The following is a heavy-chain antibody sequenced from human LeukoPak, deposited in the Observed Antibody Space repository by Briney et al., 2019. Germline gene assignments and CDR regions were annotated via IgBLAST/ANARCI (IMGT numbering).Heavy chain of an antibody. V-gene: IGHV3-66*01. CDR2: IYSGGST. J-gene: IGHJ4*02. CDR1: GFTVSSNY. D-gene: IGHD3-22*01. CDR3: ARETSSGYLHY. Sequence: GGSLRLSCAASGFTVSSNYMSWVRQAPGKGLEWVSVIYSGGSTYYADSVKGRFTISGDNSKNTLCLQMNSLRAEDTAVYYCARETSSGYLHYWGQGTLVTVSS.